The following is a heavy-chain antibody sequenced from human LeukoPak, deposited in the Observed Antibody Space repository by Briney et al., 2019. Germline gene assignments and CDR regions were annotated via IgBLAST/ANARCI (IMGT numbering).Heavy chain of an antibody. V-gene: IGHV1-69*04. Sequence: SVKVSCKASGGTFSSYAISWVRQAPGQGLEWMGRIIPILGIANYAQKFQGRVTITADKSTSTAYMELSSLRSEDTAVYYCAEESDSSGYQYWGQGTLVTVSS. CDR2: IIPILGIA. J-gene: IGHJ4*02. CDR1: GGTFSSYA. CDR3: AEESDSSGYQY. D-gene: IGHD3-22*01.